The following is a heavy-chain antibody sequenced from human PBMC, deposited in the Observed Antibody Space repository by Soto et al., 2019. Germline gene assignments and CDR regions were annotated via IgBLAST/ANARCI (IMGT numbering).Heavy chain of an antibody. J-gene: IGHJ5*02. CDR2: MNPGSGDT. CDR3: ARMATFGSLNWFDP. CDR1: GYSFTNND. Sequence: ASVKVSCKASGYSFTNNDVSGVRQATGQGLEWMRWMNPGSGDTGYAQKFQGTVTMTRDISIATAYMELSSLRSDDTAIYYCARMATFGSLNWFDPWGQGTLVTDSS. V-gene: IGHV1-8*01. D-gene: IGHD3-16*01.